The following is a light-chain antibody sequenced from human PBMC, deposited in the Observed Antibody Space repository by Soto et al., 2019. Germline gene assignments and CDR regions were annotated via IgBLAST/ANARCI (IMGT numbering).Light chain of an antibody. CDR3: SSWTSSTTQV. J-gene: IGLJ3*02. Sequence: QSALTQPASVSGSPGQSITISCTGTSSDVGGYNFVSWYQQHPGKAPKLMIYEVNNRPSGVSNRFSGSKSGNTASLTISGLQAEVEADYYCSSWTSSTTQVLGGGTKLTVL. V-gene: IGLV2-14*01. CDR1: SSDVGGYNF. CDR2: EVN.